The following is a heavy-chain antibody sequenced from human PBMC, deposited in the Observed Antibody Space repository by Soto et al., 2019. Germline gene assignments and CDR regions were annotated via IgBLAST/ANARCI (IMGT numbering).Heavy chain of an antibody. V-gene: IGHV3-33*01. CDR1: GFTFSSYG. Sequence: QVQLVESGGGVVQPGRSQRLSCAASGFTFSSYGMHWVRQAPGKGLEWVAVIWYDGSNKYYADSVKGRFTISRDNSKNTLYLQMNSLRAEDTAVYYCARDYDFWSGYYTYYFDYWGQGTLVTVSS. J-gene: IGHJ4*02. CDR3: ARDYDFWSGYYTYYFDY. D-gene: IGHD3-3*01. CDR2: IWYDGSNK.